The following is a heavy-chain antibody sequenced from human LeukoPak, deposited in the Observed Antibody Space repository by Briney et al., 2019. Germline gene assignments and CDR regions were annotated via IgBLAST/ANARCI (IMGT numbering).Heavy chain of an antibody. V-gene: IGHV3-21*01. J-gene: IGHJ5*02. CDR1: GFTFSSYS. D-gene: IGHD2-15*01. CDR3: AKAGYCSGGSCYFWFDP. CDR2: ISSSSSYI. Sequence: GGSLTLSCAASGFTFSSYSMNWVRQAPGKGLEWVSSISSSSSYIYYADSVKGRFTISRDNAKNSLYLQMNSLRAEDTAVYYCAKAGYCSGGSCYFWFDPWGQGTLVTVSS.